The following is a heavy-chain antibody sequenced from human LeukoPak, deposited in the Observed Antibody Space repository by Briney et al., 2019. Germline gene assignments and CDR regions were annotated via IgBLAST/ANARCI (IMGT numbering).Heavy chain of an antibody. CDR1: GFTFSSYW. CDR2: IKQDGSEK. V-gene: IGHV3-7*01. D-gene: IGHD2-8*01. Sequence: GRSLRLSCAASGFTFSSYWMSWVRQAPGKGLGWVANIKQDGSEKYYVDSVKGRFTISRDNAKNSLYLQMNSLRAEDTAVYYCARSSIVLMVYAIPPYGMDVWGQGTTVTVSS. J-gene: IGHJ6*02. CDR3: ARSSIVLMVYAIPPYGMDV.